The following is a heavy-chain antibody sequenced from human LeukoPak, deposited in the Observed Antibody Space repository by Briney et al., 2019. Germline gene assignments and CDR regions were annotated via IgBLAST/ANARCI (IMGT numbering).Heavy chain of an antibody. V-gene: IGHV3-23*01. CDR3: ANVRGYSYDNDY. Sequence: GGSLRLSCAASGFTFSSYAMSWVRQAPGKGLEWVSAISGSGGSTYYADSVKGRFTISRDNSKNTLYLQMNSLRAEDTAVYYCANVRGYSYDNDYWGQGTLVTVSS. CDR2: ISGSGGST. J-gene: IGHJ4*02. D-gene: IGHD5-18*01. CDR1: GFTFSSYA.